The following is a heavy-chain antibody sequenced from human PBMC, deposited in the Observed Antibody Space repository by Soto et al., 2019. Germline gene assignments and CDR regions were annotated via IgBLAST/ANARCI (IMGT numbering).Heavy chain of an antibody. CDR2: ISSSSSYI. D-gene: IGHD3-22*01. Sequence: EVQLVESGGGLVKPGGSLRLSCAASGFTFSSYSMNWVRQAPGKGLEWVSSISSSSSYIYYADSVKGRFTISRDNAKNSLYLQMNSLRAEDTAVYYCASGVHYYDSSGYYPFPFDYWGQGTLVTVSS. V-gene: IGHV3-21*01. CDR3: ASGVHYYDSSGYYPFPFDY. J-gene: IGHJ4*02. CDR1: GFTFSSYS.